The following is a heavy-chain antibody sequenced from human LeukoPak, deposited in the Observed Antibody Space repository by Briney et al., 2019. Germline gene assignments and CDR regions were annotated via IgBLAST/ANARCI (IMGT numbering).Heavy chain of an antibody. Sequence: SETLSLTCTVSGGSISSYYWSWIRQPPGKGLEWIGSIYHSGSTYYNPSLKSRVTISVDTSKNQFSLKLSSVTAADTAVYYCARAAARPTYFDYWGQGTLVTVSS. CDR3: ARAAARPTYFDY. CDR2: IYHSGST. J-gene: IGHJ4*02. CDR1: GGSISSYY. V-gene: IGHV4-59*08. D-gene: IGHD6-6*01.